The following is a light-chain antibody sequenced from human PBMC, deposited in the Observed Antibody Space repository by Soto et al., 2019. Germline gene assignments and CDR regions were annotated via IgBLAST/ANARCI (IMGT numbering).Light chain of an antibody. CDR3: QSYDRLSGYV. CDR2: GNT. V-gene: IGLV1-40*01. CDR1: SSNIGAGYD. J-gene: IGLJ1*01. Sequence: QAVVTQPPSVSGAPGQRVTISCTGSSSNIGAGYDVHWYQQVPGTAPKLLIYGNTNRPSGVPDRFSGSKSGTSASLAITGLQAEDEADYYCQSYDRLSGYVFGPGTK.